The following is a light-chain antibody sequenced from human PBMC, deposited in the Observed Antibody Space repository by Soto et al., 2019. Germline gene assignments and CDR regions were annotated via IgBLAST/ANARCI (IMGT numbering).Light chain of an antibody. CDR2: EVS. Sequence: QSVLTQPPSASGSPGQSVTISCTGTSNDVGGYNYVSWYQQHPGKAPKLMIYEVSKRPSGVPDRFSGSKSGNTASLTVSGLQAEDEADYYCSSYAGNNNLLFGTGNKLTVL. CDR1: SNDVGGYNY. J-gene: IGLJ1*01. CDR3: SSYAGNNNLL. V-gene: IGLV2-8*01.